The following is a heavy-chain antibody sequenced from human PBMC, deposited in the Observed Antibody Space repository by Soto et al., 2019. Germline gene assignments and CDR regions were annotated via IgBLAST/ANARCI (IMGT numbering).Heavy chain of an antibody. CDR3: ARAIVVVTGYYFDY. CDR2: IKQDGSEK. CDR1: GFTFSSYW. J-gene: IGHJ4*02. V-gene: IGHV3-7*01. Sequence: EVQLVESGGGLVQPGGSLRLSCAASGFTFSSYWMSWVRQAPGKGLEWVANIKQDGSEKYYVDSVKGRFTISRDNAKNSLYLQMNSLRAEDTAVYYCARAIVVVTGYYFDYWGQGTLVTVSS. D-gene: IGHD3-22*01.